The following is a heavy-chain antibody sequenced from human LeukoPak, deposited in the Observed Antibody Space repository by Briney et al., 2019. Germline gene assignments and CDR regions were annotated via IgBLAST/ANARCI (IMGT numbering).Heavy chain of an antibody. V-gene: IGHV1-18*01. CDR1: GYTFTNYG. Sequence: GASVKVSCKASGYTFTNYGISWVRQAPGQGLEWMGWISGYNGNTNYAQKSQGRVTMTTDTSTNAAHMELSRLRSDDTAVYYCARMRATITMVRGVITRELDYWGQGTLVTVSS. CDR3: ARMRATITMVRGVITRELDY. D-gene: IGHD3-10*01. CDR2: ISGYNGNT. J-gene: IGHJ4*02.